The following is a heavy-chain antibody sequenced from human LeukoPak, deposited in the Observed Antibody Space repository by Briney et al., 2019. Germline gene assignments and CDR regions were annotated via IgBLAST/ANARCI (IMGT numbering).Heavy chain of an antibody. D-gene: IGHD3-3*01. Sequence: GGSLRLSCAASGFTFSSYWMSWVRQAPGKGLEWVANIKQEGSEKYYVDSVKGRFTISRDNAKNSLYLQMNSLRAEDTAVYYCARVTAPYYDFWSGYYRVFDYWGQGTLVTVSS. V-gene: IGHV3-7*01. J-gene: IGHJ4*02. CDR2: IKQEGSEK. CDR1: GFTFSSYW. CDR3: ARVTAPYYDFWSGYYRVFDY.